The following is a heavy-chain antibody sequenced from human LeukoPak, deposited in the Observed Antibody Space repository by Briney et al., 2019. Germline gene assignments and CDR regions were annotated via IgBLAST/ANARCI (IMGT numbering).Heavy chain of an antibody. CDR3: ARARGSYGRNWFDP. Sequence: ASVKVSCKASGYTFTSYAMHWVRQAPGQRLEWMGWINAGNGNTKYSQKFQGRVTITRDTSASTAYMELSSLRSEDTAVYYCARARGSYGRNWFDPWGQGTLVTVSS. CDR2: INAGNGNT. D-gene: IGHD1-26*01. J-gene: IGHJ5*02. V-gene: IGHV1-3*01. CDR1: GYTFTSYA.